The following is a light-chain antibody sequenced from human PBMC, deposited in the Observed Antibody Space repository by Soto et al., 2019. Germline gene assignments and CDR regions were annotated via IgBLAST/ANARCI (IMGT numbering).Light chain of an antibody. CDR1: QSVSSY. CDR2: DAS. CDR3: QQYNNWPSWT. Sequence: EIVLTQSPATLSLSPGERATLSCRASQSVSSYLAWYQQKPGQAPRLLIYDASNRATGILARFSGSGSGTDFTLTISSLEPEDFAVYYCQQYNNWPSWTFGQGTKVDIK. J-gene: IGKJ1*01. V-gene: IGKV3-11*01.